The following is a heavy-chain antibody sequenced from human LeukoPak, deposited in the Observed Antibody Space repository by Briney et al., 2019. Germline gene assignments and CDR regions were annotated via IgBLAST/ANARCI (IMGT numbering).Heavy chain of an antibody. CDR1: GGSISSHY. J-gene: IGHJ4*02. V-gene: IGHV4-59*11. Sequence: SETLSLTCTVSGGSISSHYWSWIRQPPGKGLEWIGYIYYSGSTNYNPSLKSRVTISVDTSKNQFSLKLSSVTAADTAVYYCARVIGYDFWSGYYGHFDYRGQGTLVTVSS. CDR3: ARVIGYDFWSGYYGHFDY. D-gene: IGHD3-3*01. CDR2: IYYSGST.